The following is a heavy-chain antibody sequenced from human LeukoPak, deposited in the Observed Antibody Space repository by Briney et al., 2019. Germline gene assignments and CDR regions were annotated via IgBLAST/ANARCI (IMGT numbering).Heavy chain of an antibody. CDR1: GFTSSSHG. V-gene: IGHV3-23*01. D-gene: IGHD3-16*01. J-gene: IGHJ4*02. Sequence: GGSLRLSCAASGFTSSSHGMCWVRQAPGRGLEWVSSISIGGDTTYSDSVKGRFTISRDNSKNTLYLQLDSLRAEDTAIYYCAKEIRLNDCWGQGTLVTVSS. CDR2: ISIGGDTT. CDR3: AKEIRLNDC.